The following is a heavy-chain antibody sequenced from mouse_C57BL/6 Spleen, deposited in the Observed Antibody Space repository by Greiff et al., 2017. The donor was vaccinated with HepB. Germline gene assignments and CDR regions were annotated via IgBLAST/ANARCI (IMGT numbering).Heavy chain of an antibody. V-gene: IGHV2-9-1*01. CDR3: ARNSGYGYDDYFDY. Sequence: VQLQESGPGLVAPSQSLSITCTVSGFSLTSYAISWVRQPPGKGLEWLGVIWTGGGTNYNSALKSRLSISKDNSKSQVFLKMNSLQTDDTARYYCARNSGYGYDDYFDYWGQGTTLTVSS. J-gene: IGHJ2*01. D-gene: IGHD2-2*01. CDR1: GFSLTSYA. CDR2: IWTGGGT.